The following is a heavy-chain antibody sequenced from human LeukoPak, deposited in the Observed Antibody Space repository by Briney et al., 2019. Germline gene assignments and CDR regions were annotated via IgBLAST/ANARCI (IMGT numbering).Heavy chain of an antibody. J-gene: IGHJ4*02. CDR3: AKDRKVFWSGYYPRDFDY. V-gene: IGHV3-30*18. Sequence: GGSLRPSCAASGFTFSSYGMRWVRQAPGKGLEWVSVISYDGSNKYYADSVKGRFTISRDNSKNTLYLQMNSLRAEDTAVYYCAKDRKVFWSGYYPRDFDYWGQGTLVTVSS. CDR2: ISYDGSNK. CDR1: GFTFSSYG. D-gene: IGHD3-3*01.